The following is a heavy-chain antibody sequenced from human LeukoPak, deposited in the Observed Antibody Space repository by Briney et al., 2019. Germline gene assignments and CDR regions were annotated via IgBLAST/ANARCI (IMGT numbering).Heavy chain of an antibody. CDR3: ARERKRLVHRKSDYGMDV. Sequence: PSETLSLTCTVSGGSISSSSYYWGWIRQPPGKGLEWIGSIYYSGSTYYNPSLKSRVTISVDTSKNQFSLKLSSVTAADTAVYYCARERKRLVHRKSDYGMDVWGQGTTVTVSS. CDR1: GGSISSSSYY. D-gene: IGHD6-19*01. CDR2: IYYSGST. J-gene: IGHJ6*02. V-gene: IGHV4-39*07.